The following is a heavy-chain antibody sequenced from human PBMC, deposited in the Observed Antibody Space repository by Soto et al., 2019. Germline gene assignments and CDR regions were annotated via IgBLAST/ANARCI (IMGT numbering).Heavy chain of an antibody. CDR1: GFTFSSYG. V-gene: IGHV3-30*03. CDR3: ACIAVAGTYYYYGMDV. J-gene: IGHJ6*02. Sequence: PGGSLRLSCAASGFTFSSYGMHWVRQAPGKGLEWVAVISYGGSNKYYADSVKGRFTISRDNSKNTLYLQMNSLRAEDTAVYYCACIAVAGTYYYYGMDVWGQGTTVTVSS. D-gene: IGHD6-19*01. CDR2: ISYGGSNK.